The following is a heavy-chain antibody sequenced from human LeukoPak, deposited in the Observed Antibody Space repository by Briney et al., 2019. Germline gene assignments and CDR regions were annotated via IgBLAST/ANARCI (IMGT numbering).Heavy chain of an antibody. CDR3: ARDRLLITVAGTVDQ. CDR1: GGSISSGGYY. CDR2: IYHSGST. D-gene: IGHD6-19*01. J-gene: IGHJ4*02. V-gene: IGHV4-30-2*01. Sequence: PSQTLSLTCTVSGGSISSGGYYWSWIRQPPGKGLEWIGYIYHSGSTYYNPSLKSRVTISVDRSKNQFSLKLSSVTAADTAVYYCARDRLLITVAGTVDQWGRGTLVTVSS.